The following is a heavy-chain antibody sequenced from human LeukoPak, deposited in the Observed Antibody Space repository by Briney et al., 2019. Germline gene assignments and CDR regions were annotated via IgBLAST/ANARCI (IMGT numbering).Heavy chain of an antibody. J-gene: IGHJ6*02. CDR3: ARRAGESHYYYYYGMDV. CDR2: FYSSGST. CDR1: GTSLTTYF. V-gene: IGHV4-4*07. Sequence: SETLSLTCTVSGTSLTTYFWSWIRQPAGKGLEWIGRFYSSGSTSYNPSLKSRLTMSVDTSKNEFSLKLRSVTAADTAVYYCARRAGESHYYYYYGMDVWGQGTTVTVSS.